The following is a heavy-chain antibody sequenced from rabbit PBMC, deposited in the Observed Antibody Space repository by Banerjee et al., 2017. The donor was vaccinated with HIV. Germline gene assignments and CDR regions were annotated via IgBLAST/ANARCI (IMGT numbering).Heavy chain of an antibody. CDR2: IDPVFGST. V-gene: IGHV1S47*01. CDR1: GFDFSSYG. Sequence: QEQLVESGGGLVQPGGSLKLSCKASGFDFSSYGVSWVRQAPGKGLEWIGYIDPVFGSTYYASWVNGRFTISSHNAQNTLYLQLNSLTAADTATYFCVRVADAFDPWGPGTLVTVS. J-gene: IGHJ2*01. CDR3: VRVADAFDP.